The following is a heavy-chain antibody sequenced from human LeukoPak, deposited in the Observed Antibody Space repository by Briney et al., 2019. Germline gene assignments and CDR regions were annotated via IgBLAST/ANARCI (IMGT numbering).Heavy chain of an antibody. D-gene: IGHD1-20*01. Sequence: SXTSYWXXWVRQMPGKGLXXXGIIYPGDSDTRYSPSFQGQVTISADKSISTAYLQWSSLKASDTAMYYCARLRITGTTEFDYWGQGTLVTVSS. V-gene: IGHV5-51*01. CDR1: SXTSYW. CDR3: ARLRITGTTEFDY. J-gene: IGHJ4*02. CDR2: IYPGDSDT.